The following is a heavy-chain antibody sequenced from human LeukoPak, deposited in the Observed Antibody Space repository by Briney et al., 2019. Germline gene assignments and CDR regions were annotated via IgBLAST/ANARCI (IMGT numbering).Heavy chain of an antibody. CDR3: AREVETAMIVSFGF. V-gene: IGHV1-18*01. CDR1: GYTFTSYG. J-gene: IGHJ4*02. CDR2: VSAYNGNT. D-gene: IGHD5-18*01. Sequence: ASVKVSCKASGYTFTSYGISWVRQAPGQGLEWMGWVSAYNGNTKYAQKFQGRVTMTTDTSTSTVYLELRSLISDDTAVYFCAREVETAMIVSFGFWGQGTLVTVSS.